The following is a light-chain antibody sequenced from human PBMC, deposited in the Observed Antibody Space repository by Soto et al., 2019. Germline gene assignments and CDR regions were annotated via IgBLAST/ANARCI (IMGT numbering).Light chain of an antibody. CDR3: QSYDSSLSGYV. V-gene: IGLV1-40*01. CDR2: GNN. Sequence: QSVLTQPPSVSGAPGQRVTISCTGSTSNLGAGYDVQWYQQLPGTAPKLLIYGNNNRPSGVPDRFSGSKSGTSASLAIAGLQADDEADYYCQSYDSSLSGYVFGTGTKLTVL. CDR1: TSNLGAGYD. J-gene: IGLJ1*01.